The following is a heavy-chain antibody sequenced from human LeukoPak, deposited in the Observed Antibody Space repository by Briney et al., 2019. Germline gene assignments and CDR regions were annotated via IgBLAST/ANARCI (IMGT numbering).Heavy chain of an antibody. CDR1: GGSISSYY. CDR2: IYTSGST. D-gene: IGHD2-2*02. J-gene: IGHJ5*02. V-gene: IGHV4-4*07. CDR3: ARFDVVVPAAIGWFDP. Sequence: PSETLSLTCTVSGGSISSYYWSWIRQPAGKGLEWIGRIYTSGSTNHNPSLKSRVTMSVDTSKNQFSLKLSSVTAADTAVYYCARFDVVVPAAIGWFDPWGQGTLVTVSS.